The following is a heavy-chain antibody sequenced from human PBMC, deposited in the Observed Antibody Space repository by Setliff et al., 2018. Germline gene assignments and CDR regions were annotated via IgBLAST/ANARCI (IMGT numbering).Heavy chain of an antibody. CDR3: TVYNTGSSKDHY. D-gene: IGHD2-8*02. CDR1: GASISSHY. V-gene: IGHV4-59*04. CDR2: IYETGST. Sequence: PSETLSLTCSVSGASISSHYWSWIRQSSGKDLEWIGTIYETGSTFYNPSLKSRVTISVDTSKNQFSLKLSSVTAADTALYYCTVYNTGSSKDHYWGQGTPVTVSS. J-gene: IGHJ4*02.